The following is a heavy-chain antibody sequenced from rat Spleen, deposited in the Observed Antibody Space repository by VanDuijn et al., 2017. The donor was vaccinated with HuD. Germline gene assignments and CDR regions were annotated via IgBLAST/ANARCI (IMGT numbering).Heavy chain of an antibody. V-gene: IGHV5S23*01. CDR2: IRTGGGDT. CDR3: ARGTYFRH. CDR1: GLSFSNYD. D-gene: IGHD4-6*01. Sequence: EVQLVESGGGLVQPGRSLKLSCAASGLSFSNYDMAWVRQAPTKGLEWVASIRTGGGDTYYRDSVKGRFTISRDIAKSTLYLQMNNLRSEDTATYYCARGTYFRHWGQGVMVTVSS. J-gene: IGHJ2*01.